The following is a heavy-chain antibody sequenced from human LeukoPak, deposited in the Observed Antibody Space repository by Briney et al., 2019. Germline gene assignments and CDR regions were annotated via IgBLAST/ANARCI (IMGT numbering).Heavy chain of an antibody. J-gene: IGHJ4*02. V-gene: IGHV3-23*01. Sequence: PGGSLRLSCAASGFTFSSYAMGWVRQAPGKGLEWVSTISGSGGGTYYADSVRGRFTISRDNSKNTLYLQMRSLRAEDTAVYYCAKVGGIAAAEYWGQGTLVTVSS. D-gene: IGHD6-13*01. CDR3: AKVGGIAAAEY. CDR2: ISGSGGGT. CDR1: GFTFSSYA.